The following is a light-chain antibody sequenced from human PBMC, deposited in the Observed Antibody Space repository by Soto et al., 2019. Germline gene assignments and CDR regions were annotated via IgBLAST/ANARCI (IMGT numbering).Light chain of an antibody. CDR3: HQRYNWPIT. CDR1: QSISGY. J-gene: IGKJ5*01. CDR2: ADS. Sequence: EIVLTQSPATLSLSPGERATLSCRASQSISGYLGWYQQKPGQAPRLLIYADSNRATGIPARFSGSGSGRDFTLPISSLEPEDFSVYYCHQRYNWPITFGQGTRLEIK. V-gene: IGKV3-11*02.